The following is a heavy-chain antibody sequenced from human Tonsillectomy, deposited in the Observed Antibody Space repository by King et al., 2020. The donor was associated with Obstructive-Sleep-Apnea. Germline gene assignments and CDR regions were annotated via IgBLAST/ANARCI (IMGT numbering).Heavy chain of an antibody. V-gene: IGHV3-9*01. Sequence: VQLVESGGGLVQPGRSLRLSCASSGFTCKNYAMHWVRQAPGKGLEWVSGVSWNGEILGYVDSVKGRFTITRDNAKNSLFLQMNTLRPEDTAVYFCAKDNDYDDNGGFDHWGQGTLVTVSS. D-gene: IGHD4-23*01. CDR2: VSWNGEIL. CDR1: GFTCKNYA. CDR3: AKDNDYDDNGGFDH. J-gene: IGHJ4*02.